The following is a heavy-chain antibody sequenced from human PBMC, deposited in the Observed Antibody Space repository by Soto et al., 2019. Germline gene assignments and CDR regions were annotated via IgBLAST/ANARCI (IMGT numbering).Heavy chain of an antibody. D-gene: IGHD2-21*02. V-gene: IGHV1-46*01. Sequence: ASVKVSCKASGYTFTTYYMHWVRQAPGQGIEWKGIINPSGGTTTYAQKFQGRVTMTRDTSTSTVYMELSSLRSEDTAVYYCARRYCGGDCLYYYYGMDVWGQGTTVTVSS. J-gene: IGHJ6*02. CDR3: ARRYCGGDCLYYYYGMDV. CDR2: INPSGGTT. CDR1: GYTFTTYY.